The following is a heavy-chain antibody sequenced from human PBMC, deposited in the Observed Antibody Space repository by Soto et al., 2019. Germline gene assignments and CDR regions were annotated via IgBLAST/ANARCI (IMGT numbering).Heavy chain of an antibody. CDR1: GFSFAGYA. Sequence: EVQLWESGGGFVQPGGSLRLSCAATGFSFAGYALTWVRQAPGKGLEWLSAVSGGGASTYYADSVRGRFSISRDVSGNMIYLQLNRLTAGDTATYYCAKTQTFNGYYGGFDAWDQGTRVTVSS. CDR2: VSGGGAST. D-gene: IGHD3-3*01. V-gene: IGHV3-23*01. J-gene: IGHJ4*02. CDR3: AKTQTFNGYYGGFDA.